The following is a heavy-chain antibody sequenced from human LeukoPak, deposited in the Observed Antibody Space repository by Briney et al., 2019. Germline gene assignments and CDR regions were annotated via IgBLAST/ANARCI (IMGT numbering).Heavy chain of an antibody. D-gene: IGHD4-11*01. J-gene: IGHJ6*02. CDR1: GGTFSSYA. Sequence: ASVKVSCKASGGTFSSYAISWVRQAPGQGLEWIGVIIPIFGTANYAQKFQGRVTITADESTSTAYMELSSLRSEDTAVYYCARDLDYSNDYYYYGMDVWGQGTTVTVSS. CDR3: ARDLDYSNDYYYYGMDV. CDR2: IIPIFGTA. V-gene: IGHV1-69*13.